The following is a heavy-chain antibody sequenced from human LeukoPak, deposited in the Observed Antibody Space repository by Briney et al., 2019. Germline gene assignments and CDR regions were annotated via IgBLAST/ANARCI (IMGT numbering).Heavy chain of an antibody. V-gene: IGHV1-8*02. CDR3: ARVRTMVRGVALGS. D-gene: IGHD3-10*01. Sequence: ASVKVSCKASGYAFTGYYMHWVRQAPGQGLEWMGWINPNSGNTGYAQKFQGRVTMTRNTSISTAYMELSSLRSEDTAVYYCARVRTMVRGVALGSWGQGTLVTVSS. CDR1: GYAFTGYY. J-gene: IGHJ5*02. CDR2: INPNSGNT.